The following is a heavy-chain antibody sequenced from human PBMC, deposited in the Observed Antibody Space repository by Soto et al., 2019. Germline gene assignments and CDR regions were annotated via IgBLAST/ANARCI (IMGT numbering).Heavy chain of an antibody. CDR1: GFTVSSNY. D-gene: IGHD2-15*01. V-gene: IGHV3-53*02. CDR2: IYSGGST. Sequence: EVQLVKTGGGLIQPGGSLRLSCAASGFTVSSNYMSWVRQAPGKGLEWVSVIYSGGSTYYADSVKGRFTISRDNSKNTLYLQMNSLRAEDTAVYYCARGGGTYYYYYGMDVWGQGTTVTVSS. CDR3: ARGGGTYYYYYGMDV. J-gene: IGHJ6*02.